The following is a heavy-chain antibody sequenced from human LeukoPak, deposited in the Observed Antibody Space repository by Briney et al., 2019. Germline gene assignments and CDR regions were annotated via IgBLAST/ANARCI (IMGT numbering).Heavy chain of an antibody. CDR3: ATDLGLTMIRGVIVH. V-gene: IGHV3-15*01. CDR2: IKSKGDGETT. D-gene: IGHD3-10*01. J-gene: IGHJ4*02. Sequence: GGSLRLSCAASGFTFTNAWMTWVRQAPGKGLEWVGRIKSKGDGETTDYAAPVKGRFTMSRDDPEATLYLQMNSLKAEDTAVYYCATDLGLTMIRGVIVHWGQGALVTVSS. CDR1: GFTFTNAW.